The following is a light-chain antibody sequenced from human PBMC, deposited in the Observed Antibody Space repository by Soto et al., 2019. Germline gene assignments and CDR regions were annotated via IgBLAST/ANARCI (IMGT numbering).Light chain of an antibody. V-gene: IGLV2-14*01. CDR1: SSDLGVYNY. J-gene: IGLJ3*02. CDR3: SSYASSSTLVV. CDR2: EVS. Sequence: QSALTQPASVSGSPGQSITISCTGTSSDLGVYNYVSWYQQNPGKAPKLMIYEVSNRPSGVSNRFSGSKSGNTASLTISGLQAEDEADYYCSSYASSSTLVVFGGGTKLTVL.